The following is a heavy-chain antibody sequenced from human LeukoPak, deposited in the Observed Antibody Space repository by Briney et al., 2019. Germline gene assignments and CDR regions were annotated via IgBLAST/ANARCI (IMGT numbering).Heavy chain of an antibody. D-gene: IGHD2-15*01. CDR3: AKDPGYCSGGSCYTPFDY. J-gene: IGHJ4*02. V-gene: IGHV3-23*01. CDR2: ISGSGGST. Sequence: PGGSLRLSCAASGFTFNSYAMSWVRQAPGKGLEWVSAISGSGGSTYYADSVKGRFTISRDNSKNTLYLQMNSLRAEDTAVYYCAKDPGYCSGGSCYTPFDYWGQGTLVTVSS. CDR1: GFTFNSYA.